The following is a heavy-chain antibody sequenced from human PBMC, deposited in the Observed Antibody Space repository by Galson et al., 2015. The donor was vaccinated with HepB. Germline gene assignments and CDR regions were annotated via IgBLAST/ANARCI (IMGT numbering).Heavy chain of an antibody. Sequence: SVKVSCKASGYTFTYRYLHWVRQAPGQALEWMGWITPFNGNTNYAQKFQDRVTITRDRSMSTAYMELSSLRSEDTAMYYCARSNSGSYYPFDIWGQGTMVTVSS. J-gene: IGHJ3*02. CDR2: ITPFNGNT. V-gene: IGHV1-45*02. CDR3: ARSNSGSYYPFDI. D-gene: IGHD1-26*01. CDR1: GYTFTYRY.